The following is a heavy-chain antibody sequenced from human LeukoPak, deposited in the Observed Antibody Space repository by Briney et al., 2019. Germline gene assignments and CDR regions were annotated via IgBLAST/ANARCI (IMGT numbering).Heavy chain of an antibody. D-gene: IGHD3-10*01. Sequence: SETLSLTCTVSGGSISSGGYYWSWIRQHPGKGLEWIGYIYYSGSTYYNPSLKSRVTISVDTSKNQFSLKPSSVTAADTAVYYCARATGDYGSGSYYVPRSDPWGQGTLVTVSS. V-gene: IGHV4-31*03. J-gene: IGHJ5*02. CDR3: ARATGDYGSGSYYVPRSDP. CDR2: IYYSGST. CDR1: GGSISSGGYY.